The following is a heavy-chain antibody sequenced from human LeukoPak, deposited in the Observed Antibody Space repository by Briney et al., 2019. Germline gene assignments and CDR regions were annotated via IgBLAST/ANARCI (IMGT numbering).Heavy chain of an antibody. J-gene: IGHJ5*02. CDR3: ARAGTENFSNNWFDP. D-gene: IGHD3-10*01. CDR2: IIPIFGTA. V-gene: IGHV1-69*05. CDR1: GGTFSSYA. Sequence: SVKVSCKASGGTFSSYAISRVRQAPGQGLEWMGRIIPIFGTANYAQKFQGRVTITTDESTSTAYMELSSLRSEDTAVYYCARAGTENFSNNWFDPWGQGTLVTVSS.